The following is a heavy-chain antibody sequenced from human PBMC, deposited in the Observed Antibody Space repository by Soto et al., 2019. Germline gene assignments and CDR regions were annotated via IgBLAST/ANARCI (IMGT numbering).Heavy chain of an antibody. CDR3: AKNAGYYYYYYMDV. Sequence: GGSLRLSCAASGFTFSSYAMSWVRQAPGKGLEWVSTIGGSGGSTYYADSVKGRFTISRDNSKNTLYLQMNSLRAEDTAVYYCAKNAGYYYYYYMDVWGKGTTVTVSS. V-gene: IGHV3-23*01. J-gene: IGHJ6*03. CDR1: GFTFSSYA. CDR2: IGGSGGST.